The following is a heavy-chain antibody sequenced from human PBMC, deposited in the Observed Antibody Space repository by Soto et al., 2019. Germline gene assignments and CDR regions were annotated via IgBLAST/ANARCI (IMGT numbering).Heavy chain of an antibody. CDR2: ISSSGSTI. D-gene: IGHD4-17*01. CDR3: ARESYGGNSG. Sequence: GGSLRLSCAGSGFTFSTYEMNWVRQAPGKGLEWVSYISSSGSTIYYADSVKGRFTISRDNAKNSLYLQMNSLRAEDTAVYYCARESYGGNSGWGQGTLVTVSS. V-gene: IGHV3-48*03. J-gene: IGHJ4*02. CDR1: GFTFSTYE.